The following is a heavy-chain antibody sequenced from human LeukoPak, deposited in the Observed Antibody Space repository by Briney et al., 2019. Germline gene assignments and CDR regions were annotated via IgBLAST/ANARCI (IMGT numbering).Heavy chain of an antibody. J-gene: IGHJ4*02. CDR1: GFTLSNYT. V-gene: IGHV3-48*02. D-gene: IGHD2-2*01. Sequence: GRSLRLSCAASGFTLSNYTMNWVRQAPGKGLEWLSYISNTGSSIYYADSVKGRFTISRDNAKNSLYLQMNSLRDEDTAVYYCARVRYCSSTRCRGAFDYWGQGTLVTVSS. CDR2: ISNTGSSI. CDR3: ARVRYCSSTRCRGAFDY.